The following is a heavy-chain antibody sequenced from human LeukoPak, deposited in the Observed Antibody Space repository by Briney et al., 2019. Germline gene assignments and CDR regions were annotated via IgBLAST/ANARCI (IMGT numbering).Heavy chain of an antibody. CDR1: GYTFTSYA. J-gene: IGHJ4*02. D-gene: IGHD3-22*01. CDR2: INANTGNP. V-gene: IGHV7-4-1*02. Sequence: ASVKVSCKASGYTFTSYAMNWVRQAPGQGLEWMGWINANTGNPTYAQGFTGRFVFSLDTSVSTAYLQISSLKAEDTAVYYCASQYYSDSSSYGYFDYRGQGTLVTVSS. CDR3: ASQYYSDSSSYGYFDY.